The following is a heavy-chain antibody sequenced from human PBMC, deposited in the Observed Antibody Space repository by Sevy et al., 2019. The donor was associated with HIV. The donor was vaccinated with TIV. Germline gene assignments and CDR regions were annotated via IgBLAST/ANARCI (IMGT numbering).Heavy chain of an antibody. CDR3: ARSMISFGGLVDN. CDR2: ISGTGTI. CDR1: EITFSDHG. Sequence: GGSLRLSCAASEITFSDHGMNWVRQTPGKGLKWISYISGTGTIYYTDSVKGRFAISRDNGKKLLYLQMNSLRADDTAVYYCARSMISFGGLVDNWGQGTLVTVSS. D-gene: IGHD3-16*02. V-gene: IGHV3-48*01. J-gene: IGHJ4*02.